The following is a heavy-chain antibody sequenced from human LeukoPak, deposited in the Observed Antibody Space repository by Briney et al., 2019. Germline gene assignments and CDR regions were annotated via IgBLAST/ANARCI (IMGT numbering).Heavy chain of an antibody. D-gene: IGHD3-9*01. J-gene: IGHJ4*02. Sequence: SETLSLTCTVSGGSISSGGYYWSWIRQHPGKGLEWIGYIYYSGSTYYNPSLKSRVTISVDTSKNQFSLKLSSVTAADTAVYYCACRFYDILTGVSDYWGQGTLVTVSS. CDR1: GGSISSGGYY. CDR3: ACRFYDILTGVSDY. V-gene: IGHV4-31*03. CDR2: IYYSGST.